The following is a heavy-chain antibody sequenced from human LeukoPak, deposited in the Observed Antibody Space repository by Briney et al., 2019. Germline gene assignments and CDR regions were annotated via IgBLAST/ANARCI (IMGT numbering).Heavy chain of an antibody. D-gene: IGHD1-1*01. CDR2: IHNSGST. J-gene: IGHJ4*02. CDR3: ARGGGWGNWNDAVDY. Sequence: SETLSLTCTVSGGSISNYYWSWIRQTPGKGLEWIGYIHNSGSTKYNPSLKSPVSISVDTSKDQFSLKVNSVTAADTAVYYCARGGGWGNWNDAVDYWGQGTLVTVSS. V-gene: IGHV4-59*01. CDR1: GGSISNYY.